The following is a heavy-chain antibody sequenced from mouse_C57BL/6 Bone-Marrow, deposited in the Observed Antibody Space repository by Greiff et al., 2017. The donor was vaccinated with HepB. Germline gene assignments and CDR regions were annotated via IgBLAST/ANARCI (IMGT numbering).Heavy chain of an antibody. CDR3: ARDEESYYYGSSG. Sequence: EVKLVESGPGLVKPSQSLSLTCSVTGYSITSGYYWNWIRQFPGNKLEWMGYISYDGSNNYNPSLKNRISITRDTSKNQFFLKLNSVTTEDTATYYCARDEESYYYGSSGWGQGTTLTVSS. CDR1: GYSITSGYY. V-gene: IGHV3-6*01. J-gene: IGHJ2*01. D-gene: IGHD1-1*01. CDR2: ISYDGSN.